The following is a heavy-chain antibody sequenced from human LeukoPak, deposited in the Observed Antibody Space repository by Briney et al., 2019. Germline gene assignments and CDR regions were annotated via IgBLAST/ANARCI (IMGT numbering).Heavy chain of an antibody. CDR2: ITPIFGTA. CDR3: AREGGPDTAFDY. Sequence: GSSVKVSCKASGGTFSSYAISWVRQAPGRGLEWMGGITPIFGTANYAQKFQGRVTITADESTSTAYMELSSLRSEDTAVYYCAREGGPDTAFDYWGQGTLVTVSS. CDR1: GGTFSSYA. D-gene: IGHD5-18*01. V-gene: IGHV1-69*01. J-gene: IGHJ4*02.